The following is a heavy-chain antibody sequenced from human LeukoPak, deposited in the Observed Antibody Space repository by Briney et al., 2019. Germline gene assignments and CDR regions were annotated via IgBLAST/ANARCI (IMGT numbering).Heavy chain of an antibody. CDR3: ARHRGIVVVIAPCDY. CDR1: GGSISSSSYY. V-gene: IGHV4-39*01. Sequence: SETLSLTCTVSGGSISSSSYYWGWIRQPPGKGLEWIGSIYYSGSTYYNPSLKSRVTISVDTSKNQFSLKLSSVTAADTAVYYCARHRGIVVVIAPCDYWGQGTLVTVSS. CDR2: IYYSGST. D-gene: IGHD2-21*01. J-gene: IGHJ4*02.